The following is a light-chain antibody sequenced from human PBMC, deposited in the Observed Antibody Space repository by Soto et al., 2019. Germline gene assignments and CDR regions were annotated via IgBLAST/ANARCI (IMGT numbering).Light chain of an antibody. CDR3: HQDGSSSWT. CDR1: QSVSSSY. CDR2: GAS. Sequence: EIVLTQSPGTLSLSPGERATLSCRASQSVSSSYLAWYQQKPGQAPRLLIYGASSRATGVPDRFSGSGSGTDFNLTISRLEPEDFEVYYCHQDGSSSWTCGQGPKVDIK. V-gene: IGKV3-20*01. J-gene: IGKJ1*01.